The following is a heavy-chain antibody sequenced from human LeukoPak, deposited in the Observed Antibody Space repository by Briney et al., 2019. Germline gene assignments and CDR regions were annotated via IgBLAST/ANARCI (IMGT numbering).Heavy chain of an antibody. D-gene: IGHD3-9*01. CDR2: INHSGST. CDR1: GGSFSGYY. V-gene: IGHV4-34*01. J-gene: IGHJ4*02. Sequence: PSETLSLTCAVYGGSFSGYYWSWIRQPPGKGLEWIGEINHSGSTNYNPSLKSRVTISVDTSKNPFSLKLSSVTAADTAVYYCARGPRYDYWGQGTLVTVSS. CDR3: ARGPRYDY.